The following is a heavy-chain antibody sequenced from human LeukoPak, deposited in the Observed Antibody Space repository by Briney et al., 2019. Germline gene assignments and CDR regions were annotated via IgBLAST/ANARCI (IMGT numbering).Heavy chain of an antibody. V-gene: IGHV3-30*02. D-gene: IGHD3-3*01. Sequence: GGSLRLSCAASGLSFNAHGMHWVRQAPGKGLEWVAFIRYDGCNKYYADSVRGLFTISRDNSKNTLYLQMSSLRVEDTAVYYCTKVSKIFGVVVHEIDYWGQGTLVTVSS. CDR2: IRYDGCNK. CDR3: TKVSKIFGVVVHEIDY. CDR1: GLSFNAHG. J-gene: IGHJ4*02.